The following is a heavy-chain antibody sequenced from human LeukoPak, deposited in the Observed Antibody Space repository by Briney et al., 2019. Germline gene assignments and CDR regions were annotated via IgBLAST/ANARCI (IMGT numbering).Heavy chain of an antibody. CDR1: GFTFSSYA. CDR3: AREGRRYSGSYDY. J-gene: IGHJ4*02. Sequence: GGSLRLSCAGSGFTFSSYAMSWVRQAPGKGLEWVSVIYSGGSTYYADSVKGRFTISRDNSKNTLYLQMNSLRAEDTAVYYCAREGRRYSGSYDYWGQGTLVTVSS. V-gene: IGHV3-53*01. CDR2: IYSGGST. D-gene: IGHD1-26*01.